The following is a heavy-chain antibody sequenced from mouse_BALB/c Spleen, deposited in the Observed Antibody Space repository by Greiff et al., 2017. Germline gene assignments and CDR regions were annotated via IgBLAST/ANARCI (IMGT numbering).Heavy chain of an antibody. CDR2: INSNGGST. CDR3: ARDGNYPYAMDY. D-gene: IGHD2-1*01. J-gene: IGHJ4*01. Sequence: EVKVVESGGGLVQPGGSLKLSCAASGFTFSSYGMSWVRQTPDKRLELVATINSNGGSTYYPDSVKGRFTISRDNAKNTLYLQMSSLKSEDTAMYYCARDGNYPYAMDYWGQGTSVTVSS. V-gene: IGHV5-6-3*01. CDR1: GFTFSSYG.